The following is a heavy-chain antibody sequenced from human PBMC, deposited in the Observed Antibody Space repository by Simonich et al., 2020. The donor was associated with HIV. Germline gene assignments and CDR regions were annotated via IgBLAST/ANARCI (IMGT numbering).Heavy chain of an antibody. Sequence: QVQLVQSGAEVKNPGASVKVSCKASGYTFTDNPMHWVRQAPGQGLEWMGWINPKSGGADYAKNLKGRVTRTRDTSMSTAYMELSSLTSDDTAVYFCAREGAMLDDAFDVWGQGTMLTVSS. V-gene: IGHV1-2*02. J-gene: IGHJ3*01. D-gene: IGHD3-10*02. CDR1: GYTFTDNP. CDR3: AREGAMLDDAFDV. CDR2: INPKSGGA.